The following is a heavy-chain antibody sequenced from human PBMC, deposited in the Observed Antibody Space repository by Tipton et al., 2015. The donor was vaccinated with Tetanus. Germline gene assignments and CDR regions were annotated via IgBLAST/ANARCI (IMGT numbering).Heavy chain of an antibody. CDR1: GASISDKKYY. CDR3: ARHLYGYWFDP. D-gene: IGHD5-24*01. CDR2: IYFEGST. Sequence: SGASISDKKYYWGWIRQAPGKGLEWIASIYFEGSTYHSPSLKSRLTIEVDTSQNLFSLKLTSVTAADTAVYYCARHLYGYWFDPWGQGALVTASS. V-gene: IGHV4-39*02. J-gene: IGHJ5*02.